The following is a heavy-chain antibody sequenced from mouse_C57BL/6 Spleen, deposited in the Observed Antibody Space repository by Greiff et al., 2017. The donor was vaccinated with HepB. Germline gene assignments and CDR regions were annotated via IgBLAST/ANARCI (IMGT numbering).Heavy chain of an antibody. CDR3: ASSRGDGYLDY. D-gene: IGHD2-3*01. V-gene: IGHV1-4*01. J-gene: IGHJ2*01. Sequence: VKLMESGAELARPGASVKMSCKASGYTFTSYTMHWVKQRPGQGLEWIGYINPSSGYTKYNQKFKDKATLTADKSSSTAYMQLSSLTSEDSAVYYCASSRGDGYLDYWGQGTTLTVSS. CDR2: INPSSGYT. CDR1: GYTFTSYT.